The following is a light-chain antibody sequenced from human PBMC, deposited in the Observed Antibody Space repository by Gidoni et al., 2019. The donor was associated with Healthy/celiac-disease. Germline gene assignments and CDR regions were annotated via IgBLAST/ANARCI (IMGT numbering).Light chain of an antibody. V-gene: IGLV1-40*01. Sequence: QSVLTQPPSVSAAPGPRVTISCTGSSSNIGAGYDVHWCQQLPGTAPKLLIYGNSNRPSGVPDRFSGSKSGTSASLAITGLQAEDEADYYCQSYDSSLSGSVFGGGTKLTVL. J-gene: IGLJ2*01. CDR3: QSYDSSLSGSV. CDR2: GNS. CDR1: SSNIGAGYD.